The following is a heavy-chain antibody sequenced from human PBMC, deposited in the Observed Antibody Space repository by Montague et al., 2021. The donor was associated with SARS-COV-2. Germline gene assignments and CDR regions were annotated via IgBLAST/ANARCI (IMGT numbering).Heavy chain of an antibody. J-gene: IGHJ4*02. CDR3: ASETPHGLFDY. V-gene: IGHV4-59*01. Sequence: SETLSLTCTVSGGSISNYYWSWICKPPGKGLERIANIYYSGIANYNHSLKSRVTISVDTSKNQFSLRLTSVTATDTAVYYCASETPHGLFDYWGQGSLVTISS. CDR2: IYYSGIA. CDR1: GGSISNYY. D-gene: IGHD2-8*01.